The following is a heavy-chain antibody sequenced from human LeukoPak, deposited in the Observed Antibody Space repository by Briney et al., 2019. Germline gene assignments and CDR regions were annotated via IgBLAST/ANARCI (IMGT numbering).Heavy chain of an antibody. CDR1: GGSMNGYY. J-gene: IGHJ4*02. CDR2: IYYSGST. Sequence: KPSETLSLTCTVSGGSMNGYYWSWIRQPPGKGLEWIGYIYYSGSTSYNPSLKSRVTISVDTSKDQFSLKLSSVTAADTAVYYCARGIEVYDSGGHYFDYWGQGTLVTVSS. CDR3: ARGIEVYDSGGHYFDY. D-gene: IGHD3-22*01. V-gene: IGHV4-59*01.